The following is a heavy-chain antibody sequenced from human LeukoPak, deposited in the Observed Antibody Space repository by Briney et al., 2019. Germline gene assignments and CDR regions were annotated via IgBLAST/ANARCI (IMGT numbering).Heavy chain of an antibody. CDR3: VRDAWLNY. J-gene: IGHJ4*02. CDR1: GFTFSNFT. CDR2: ITSSSSYI. V-gene: IGHV3-21*01. Sequence: PGGSLRLSCAASGFTFSNFTMNWVRQAPGKGLEWVSSITSSSSYIYYADSAKGRFTISRDNAKNSLFLQMSSLRAEDTAVYYCVRDAWLNYWGQGTLVTVSS. D-gene: IGHD5-12*01.